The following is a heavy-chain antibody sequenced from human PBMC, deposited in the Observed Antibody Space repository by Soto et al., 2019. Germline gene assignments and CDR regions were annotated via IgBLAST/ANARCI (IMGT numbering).Heavy chain of an antibody. CDR3: AKAPRGGTVTTDPYYFDY. D-gene: IGHD4-4*01. Sequence: EVQLLESGGGLVQPGGSLRLSCAASGFTFSSYAMSWVRQAPGKGLEWVSAISGSGGSTYYADSVKGRFTISRDNSKNTLYLQMNSLRAEDTAVYYCAKAPRGGTVTTDPYYFDYWGQGTLVTVSS. V-gene: IGHV3-23*01. CDR2: ISGSGGST. J-gene: IGHJ4*02. CDR1: GFTFSSYA.